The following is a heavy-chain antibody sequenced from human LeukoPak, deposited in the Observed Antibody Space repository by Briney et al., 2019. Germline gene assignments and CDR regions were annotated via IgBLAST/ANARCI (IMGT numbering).Heavy chain of an antibody. D-gene: IGHD3-9*01. CDR2: ISAYNGNT. CDR1: GYTFTSYG. V-gene: IGHV1-18*01. Sequence: ASVKVSCKASGYTFTSYGISWVRQAPGQGLEWMGWISAYNGNTNYAQKLQGRVTMTRNTSISTAYMELSSLRSEDTAVYYCARQGANLRYFDWLKPGPYYYYYMDVWGKGTTVTISS. J-gene: IGHJ6*03. CDR3: ARQGANLRYFDWLKPGPYYYYYMDV.